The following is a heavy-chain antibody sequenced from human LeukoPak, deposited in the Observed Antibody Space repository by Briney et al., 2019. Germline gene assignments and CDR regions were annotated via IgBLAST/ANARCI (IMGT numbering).Heavy chain of an antibody. CDR3: ARGGGYNDY. Sequence: ASVKVSCKASGYTLTRYGISWVRQAPGQGLEWMGWISAYNGNTKYTQNLQGRVTMTTDTPASTAYMELRSLTSDDTAVYYCARGGGYNDYWGQGTLVTVSS. V-gene: IGHV1-18*01. CDR2: ISAYNGNT. D-gene: IGHD5-24*01. J-gene: IGHJ4*02. CDR1: GYTLTRYG.